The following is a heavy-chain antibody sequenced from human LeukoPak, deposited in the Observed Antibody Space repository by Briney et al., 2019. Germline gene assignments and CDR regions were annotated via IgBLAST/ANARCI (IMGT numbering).Heavy chain of an antibody. Sequence: GGSLRLSCAASGFTFSSYAILWVRQAPGKGLEWVAVISYDGSNKYYADSVKGRFTISRDNSKNTLYLHMNSLTAEDTAVYYCARDQKGDYYDSSGFYRVRYFDYWGQGTLVTVSS. CDR3: ARDQKGDYYDSSGFYRVRYFDY. V-gene: IGHV3-30-3*01. J-gene: IGHJ4*02. CDR2: ISYDGSNK. CDR1: GFTFSSYA. D-gene: IGHD3-22*01.